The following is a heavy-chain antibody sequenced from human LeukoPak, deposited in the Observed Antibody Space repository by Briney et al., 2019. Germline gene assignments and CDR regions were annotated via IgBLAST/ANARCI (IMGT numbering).Heavy chain of an antibody. CDR2: IIPSGHTT. Sequence: GGTLRLSCAASGFTFSSHGMNWVRQAPGKGLEWVSGIIPSGHTTYYADSVRGRFTISRDNSRNTLYMQMNSLRAEDTAVYYCAKDDRWLQFCCWGQGTLVTVSA. J-gene: IGHJ4*02. V-gene: IGHV3-23*01. D-gene: IGHD5-24*01. CDR3: AKDDRWLQFCC. CDR1: GFTFSSHG.